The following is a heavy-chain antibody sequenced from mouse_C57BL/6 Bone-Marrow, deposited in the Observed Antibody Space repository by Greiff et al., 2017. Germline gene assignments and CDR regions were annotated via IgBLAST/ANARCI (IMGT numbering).Heavy chain of an antibody. J-gene: IGHJ3*01. D-gene: IGHD1-1*01. CDR2: ISSGSSTI. CDR1: GFTFSDYG. CDR3: ARGEYGSSFAY. V-gene: IGHV5-17*01. Sequence: EVMLVESGGGLVKPGGSLKLSCAASGFTFSDYGMHWVRQAPEKGLEWVAYISSGSSTIYYADTVKGRFTISRDNAKNTLFLQMTSLRSEDTAMYYCARGEYGSSFAYWGQGTLVNVSA.